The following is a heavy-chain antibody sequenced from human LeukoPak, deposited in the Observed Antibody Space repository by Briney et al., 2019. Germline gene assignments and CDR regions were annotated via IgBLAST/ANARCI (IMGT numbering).Heavy chain of an antibody. CDR2: IRYDGSNK. CDR1: GFTFSSYG. Sequence: GGSLRLSCAASGFTFSSYGMHWVRQAPGKGLEWVAFIRYDGSNKYYADSVKGRFTISRDNSKNTLYLQMNSLRAEDTAVYYCARVSWFPGTSYYYMDVWGKGTPVTVSS. J-gene: IGHJ6*03. CDR3: ARVSWFPGTSYYYMDV. V-gene: IGHV3-30*02. D-gene: IGHD1-1*01.